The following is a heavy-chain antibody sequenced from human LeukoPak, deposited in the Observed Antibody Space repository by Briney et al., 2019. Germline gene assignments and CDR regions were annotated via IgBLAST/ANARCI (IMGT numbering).Heavy chain of an antibody. CDR3: AKATGLGWFDP. D-gene: IGHD3-10*01. CDR1: GGSISSYY. CDR2: IYTSGST. V-gene: IGHV4-4*07. Sequence: MTSETLSLTCTVSGGSISSYYWSWIRQPAGKGLEWIGRIYTSGSTNYNPSLKSRVTMSVDTSKNQFSLDLKSVTAADMAIYYCAKATGLGWFDPWGQGTLVTVSS. J-gene: IGHJ5*02.